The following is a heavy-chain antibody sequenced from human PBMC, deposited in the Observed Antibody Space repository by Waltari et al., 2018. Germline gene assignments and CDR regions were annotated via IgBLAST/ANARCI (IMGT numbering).Heavy chain of an antibody. Sequence: QVQLVESGGGVVQPGRSLRLSCAASGFTFSSYGMHWVRQARGMGLVWVAVIWYDGSNKYYADSVKGRFTISRDNSKNTLYLQMNSLRAEDTAVYYCARGPLQGALNWFDPWGQGTLVTVSS. D-gene: IGHD2-15*01. J-gene: IGHJ5*02. CDR2: IWYDGSNK. CDR3: ARGPLQGALNWFDP. V-gene: IGHV3-33*01. CDR1: GFTFSSYG.